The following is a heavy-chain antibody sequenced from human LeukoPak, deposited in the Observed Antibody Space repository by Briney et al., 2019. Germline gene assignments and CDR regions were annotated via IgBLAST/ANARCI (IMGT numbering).Heavy chain of an antibody. Sequence: VASVKVSCTASGYTFTSNGISWVRQAPGQGLEWMGWISAYNGNTNYAQKLQGRVTMTTDTSTSTAYMELRSLRSDDTAVYYCARDKSGLPLWFGESPRYFDYWGQGTLVTVSS. CDR1: GYTFTSNG. V-gene: IGHV1-18*01. J-gene: IGHJ4*02. CDR3: ARDKSGLPLWFGESPRYFDY. D-gene: IGHD3-10*01. CDR2: ISAYNGNT.